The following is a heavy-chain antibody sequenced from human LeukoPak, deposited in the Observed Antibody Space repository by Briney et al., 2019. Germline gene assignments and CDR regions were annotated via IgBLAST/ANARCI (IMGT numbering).Heavy chain of an antibody. CDR2: SNTNTGNP. J-gene: IGHJ4*02. V-gene: IGHV7-4-1*02. CDR3: ARDRIAARPSFDY. CDR1: GYTFTSYA. D-gene: IGHD6-6*01. Sequence: ASVKVSCKASGYTFTSYAINWVRQAPVQGREWMGWSNTNTGNPTYAQGFTGGFVFSLDTSVSTAYLQISSLKGEDTAVYYCARDRIAARPSFDYWGQGTLVTVSS.